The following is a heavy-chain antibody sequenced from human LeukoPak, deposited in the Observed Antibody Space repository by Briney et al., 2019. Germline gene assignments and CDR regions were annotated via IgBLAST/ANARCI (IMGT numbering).Heavy chain of an antibody. J-gene: IGHJ4*02. CDR1: GFTFSNAW. CDR3: TADYSSTWYAGY. Sequence: GGSLRLSCAASGFTFSNAWMSWVRQAPGKGREWVCRSRSKTDGATTDYAGPVKGRFTISRDDSENTLYLQMNRLNTEDTAVYYCTADYSSTWYAGYSGQRTPVTASS. D-gene: IGHD6-13*01. CDR2: SRSKTDGATT. V-gene: IGHV3-15*01.